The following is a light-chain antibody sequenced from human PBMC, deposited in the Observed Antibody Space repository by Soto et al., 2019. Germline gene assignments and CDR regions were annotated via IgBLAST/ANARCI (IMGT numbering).Light chain of an antibody. V-gene: IGKV3-20*01. J-gene: IGKJ1*01. CDR1: QTVNGNY. CDR3: QQCGSLPGT. Sequence: ETVLTQSPGTLSLSPGERATLSCGASQTVNGNYLGWYQQKPGQAPRLLIYGTSTRATGIPDRFSGSGSGTDFTLTISRLEPEDFAVYYCQQCGSLPGTFGQGTRVDIK. CDR2: GTS.